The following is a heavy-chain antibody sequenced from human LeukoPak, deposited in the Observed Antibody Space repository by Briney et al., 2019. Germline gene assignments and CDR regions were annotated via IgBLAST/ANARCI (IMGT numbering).Heavy chain of an antibody. J-gene: IGHJ3*02. CDR3: ARGEQLSRAFDI. V-gene: IGHV4-39*07. CDR1: GGSISSSSYY. D-gene: IGHD6-6*01. Sequence: SVTLSFTCTVSGGSISSSSYYWGWIRQPIGTGLVWIGSIYYSGSTSYNPSLKSRVTISVDTSKNQFSLKLSSVTAADTAVYYCARGEQLSRAFDIWGQGTMVTVSS. CDR2: IYYSGST.